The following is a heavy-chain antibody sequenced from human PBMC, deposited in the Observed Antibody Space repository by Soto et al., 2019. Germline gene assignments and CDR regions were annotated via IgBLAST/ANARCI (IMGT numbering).Heavy chain of an antibody. CDR2: INPSGGST. V-gene: IGHV1-46*01. CDR1: GYNFTSYY. Sequence: ASVKVSCKASGYNFTSYYMHWVRQAPGQGLEWMGIINPSGGSTSYAQKFQGRVTMTRDTSTSTVYMELSSLRSEDTAVYYCAREKSSSSTPFSSSADYYYYYGMDVWGQGTTVTVSS. J-gene: IGHJ6*02. D-gene: IGHD6-6*01. CDR3: AREKSSSSTPFSSSADYYYYYGMDV.